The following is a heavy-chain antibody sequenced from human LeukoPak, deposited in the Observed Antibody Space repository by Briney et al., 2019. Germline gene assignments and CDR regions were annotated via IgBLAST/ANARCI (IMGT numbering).Heavy chain of an antibody. CDR2: INSDGSST. CDR3: AIGYYDFWSGLDY. J-gene: IGHJ4*02. Sequence: PGGSLRLSCAASGFTFSSYWMHWVRQAPGKGLVWVSRINSDGSSTSYADSVKGRFTISRDNAKNTLYLQMNSLRAEDTAVCYCAIGYYDFWSGLDYWGQGTLVTVSS. V-gene: IGHV3-74*01. CDR1: GFTFSSYW. D-gene: IGHD3-3*01.